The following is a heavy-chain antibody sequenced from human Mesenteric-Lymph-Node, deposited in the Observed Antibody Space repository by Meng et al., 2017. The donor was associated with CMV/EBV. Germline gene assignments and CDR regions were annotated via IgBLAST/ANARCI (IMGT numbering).Heavy chain of an antibody. Sequence: QVQLQQWGAGLLKPSETLSLTCAVYGGSFSGYYWSWTRQPPGKGLEWIGEINHSGSTNYNPPLKSRVTISVDTSKNQFSLKLSSVTAADTAVYYCARHQRWLKSEGGFNYWGQGTLVTVSS. CDR3: ARHQRWLKSEGGFNY. V-gene: IGHV4-34*01. CDR1: GGSFSGYY. CDR2: INHSGST. D-gene: IGHD4-23*01. J-gene: IGHJ4*02.